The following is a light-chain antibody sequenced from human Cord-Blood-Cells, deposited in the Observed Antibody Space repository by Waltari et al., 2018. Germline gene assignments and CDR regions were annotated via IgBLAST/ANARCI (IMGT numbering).Light chain of an antibody. V-gene: IGLV1-47*01. CDR2: TNN. Sequence: QSVLTPPPSASGTPGQRVTFSCSGSRSNIGSNYVTWYQQPPRTAPKLLIYTNNQRPSGVPDRFSGSKSGTSASLAISGLRSEDEADYYCAAWDDSLSGVVFGGGTKLTVL. J-gene: IGLJ2*01. CDR1: RSNIGSNY. CDR3: AAWDDSLSGVV.